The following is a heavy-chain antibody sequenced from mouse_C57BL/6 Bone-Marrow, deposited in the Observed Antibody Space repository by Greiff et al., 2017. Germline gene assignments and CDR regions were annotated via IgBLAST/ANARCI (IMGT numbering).Heavy chain of an antibody. Sequence: QVQLKQPGAELVMPGASVKLSCKASGYTFTSYWMHWVKQRPGQGLEWIGEIDPSASYPHYNQKFKGKSTLTVNKSSSTAYLQLSSLTSEDSAVYYCARHYYGSSLDYWGQGTTLTVSS. J-gene: IGHJ2*01. V-gene: IGHV1-69*01. D-gene: IGHD1-1*01. CDR3: ARHYYGSSLDY. CDR2: IDPSASYP. CDR1: GYTFTSYW.